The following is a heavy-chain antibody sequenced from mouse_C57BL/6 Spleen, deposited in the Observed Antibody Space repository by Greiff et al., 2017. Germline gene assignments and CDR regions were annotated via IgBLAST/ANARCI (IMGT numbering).Heavy chain of an antibody. CDR1: GYTFPSYW. J-gene: IGHJ2*01. D-gene: IGHD4-1*01. Sequence: VQLQQPGAELVKPGASVKMSCKASGYTFPSYWITWVKQRPGQGLEWIGDIYPGSGSTNYNEKFKSKATMTVYTSSSTSYMQLSHLTSEDSAVSDCARVRELSPTAMDYWGQGTTLTVSS. CDR2: IYPGSGST. CDR3: ARVRELSPTAMDY. V-gene: IGHV1-55*01.